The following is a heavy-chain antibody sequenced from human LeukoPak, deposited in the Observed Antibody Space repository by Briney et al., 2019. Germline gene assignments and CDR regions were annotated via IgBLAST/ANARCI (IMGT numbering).Heavy chain of an antibody. D-gene: IGHD3-16*01. CDR2: IYSAGST. Sequence: GGSLRLSCTVSGFTVSSNSMSWVRQAPGKGLEWVSFIYSAGSTHYSDSVKGRFTISIDNSKNTLYLQMNSLRAEDTAVYYCARRAGAYTHPYDYWDQGTLVTVS. V-gene: IGHV3-53*01. CDR1: GFTVSSNS. CDR3: ARRAGAYTHPYDY. J-gene: IGHJ4*02.